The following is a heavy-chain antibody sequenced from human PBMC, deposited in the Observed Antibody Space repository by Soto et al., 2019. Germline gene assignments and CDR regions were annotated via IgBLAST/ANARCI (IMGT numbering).Heavy chain of an antibody. CDR1: GASISGFC. V-gene: IGHV4-4*07. J-gene: IGHJ5*02. Sequence: SETLSLTCAVAGASISGFCWSLIRKSAGKGLEWIGRIYATGTTDYNPSLKSRVMMSVDTSKKQFSLKLRSVTAADTAVYYCVRDGTKTLRDWFDPWGQGISVTVS. CDR3: VRDGTKTLRDWFDP. D-gene: IGHD1-1*01. CDR2: IYATGTT.